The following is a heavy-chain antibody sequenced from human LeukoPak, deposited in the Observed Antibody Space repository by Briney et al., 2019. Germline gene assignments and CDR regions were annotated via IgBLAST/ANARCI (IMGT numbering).Heavy chain of an antibody. CDR1: GFTFSDYY. Sequence: GGSLRLSCAASGFTFSDYYMSWIRQAPGKGLEWVSYISSSGSTIYYADSVKGRFTISRDNAKNSLYLQVNSLRAEDTAVYYCASTKLMITFGGVRDYWGQGTLVTVSS. CDR2: ISSSGSTI. CDR3: ASTKLMITFGGVRDY. V-gene: IGHV3-11*04. D-gene: IGHD3-16*01. J-gene: IGHJ4*02.